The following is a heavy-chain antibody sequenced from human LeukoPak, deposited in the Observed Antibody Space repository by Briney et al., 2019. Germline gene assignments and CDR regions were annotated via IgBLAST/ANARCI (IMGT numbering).Heavy chain of an antibody. J-gene: IGHJ1*01. V-gene: IGHV3-23*01. Sequence: GGSLRLSCAASGFTFSSYAMSWIRQAPGKGLELVSAISGSGGSTYYADSVKGRFTISRDNSKNTLYLQMNSLRAEDTAVYYCARVEYSSSPGYFQHWGQGTLVTVSS. CDR2: ISGSGGST. D-gene: IGHD6-6*01. CDR1: GFTFSSYA. CDR3: ARVEYSSSPGYFQH.